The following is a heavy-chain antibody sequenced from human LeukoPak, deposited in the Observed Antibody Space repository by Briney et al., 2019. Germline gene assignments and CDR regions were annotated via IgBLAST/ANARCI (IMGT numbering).Heavy chain of an antibody. CDR1: GYTFTSYY. V-gene: IGHV1-46*01. D-gene: IGHD3-10*01. CDR3: AREGGSGSYSYYYYYMDV. Sequence: ASVKVSCKASGYTFTSYYMHWVRQAPGQGLEWMGIINPSGGSTSYAQKFQGRVTMTRDMSTSTVYMELSSLRSEDTAVYYCAREGGSGSYSYYYYYMDVWGKGTTVTVSS. CDR2: INPSGGST. J-gene: IGHJ6*03.